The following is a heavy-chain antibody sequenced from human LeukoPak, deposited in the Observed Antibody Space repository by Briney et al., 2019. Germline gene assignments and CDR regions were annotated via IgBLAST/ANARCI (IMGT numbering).Heavy chain of an antibody. CDR3: ARRGLRSQSGKPYYGSDV. D-gene: IGHD3-10*01. CDR1: EFTFSTYW. CDR2: IKQDGSEK. J-gene: IGHJ6*02. Sequence: PGGSLRLSCAASEFTFSTYWMSWVRQAPGQGLDWLANIKQDGSEKQYVESVKGRFTISRDNAKNSLYLQMNSLRAEDTAVYYCARRGLRSQSGKPYYGSDVWGQGTTVTVSS. V-gene: IGHV3-7*01.